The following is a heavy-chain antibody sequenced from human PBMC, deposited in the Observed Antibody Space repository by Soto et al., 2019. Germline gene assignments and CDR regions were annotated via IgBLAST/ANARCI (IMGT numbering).Heavy chain of an antibody. D-gene: IGHD2-15*01. CDR2: ISYDGSNK. Sequence: GGSLRLSCAASGFTFSSYGMHWVRQAPGKGLEWVAVISYDGSNKYYADSVKGRFTISRDNSKNTLYLQMNSLRAEDTAVYYCAKEADCSGGSCYGGYYYGMDVWGQGTTVTVSS. CDR1: GFTFSSYG. CDR3: AKEADCSGGSCYGGYYYGMDV. J-gene: IGHJ6*02. V-gene: IGHV3-30*18.